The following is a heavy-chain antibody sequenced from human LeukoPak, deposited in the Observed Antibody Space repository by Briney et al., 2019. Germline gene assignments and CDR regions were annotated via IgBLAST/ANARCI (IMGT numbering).Heavy chain of an antibody. CDR3: ARDSHIAGYYDFWSGYFAGDWFDP. CDR1: GFTFSSYA. Sequence: GSLRLSCAASGFTFSSYAMSWVRQAPGKGLEWVSAISGSGGSTYYADSVKGRFTISRDNAKNTLYLQMNSLRAEDTAVYYCARDSHIAGYYDFWSGYFAGDWFDPWGQGTLVTVSS. D-gene: IGHD3-3*01. J-gene: IGHJ5*02. CDR2: ISGSGGST. V-gene: IGHV3-23*01.